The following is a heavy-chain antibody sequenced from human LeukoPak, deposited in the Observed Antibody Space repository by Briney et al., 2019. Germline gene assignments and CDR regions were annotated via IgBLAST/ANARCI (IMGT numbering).Heavy chain of an antibody. J-gene: IGHJ3*01. Sequence: ASVNVSCKASGDNFTNSVITWVRQAPGQGLEWMGRIIPIFGVTNFAQKFKGRVTITADKSTNTAHLELSSLRSEDTALYFCAREGVYSPDPSSYHRQAFDVWGKGTVVIVSS. CDR2: IIPIFGVT. CDR3: AREGVYSPDPSSYHRQAFDV. V-gene: IGHV1-69*04. CDR1: GDNFTNSV. D-gene: IGHD3-16*02.